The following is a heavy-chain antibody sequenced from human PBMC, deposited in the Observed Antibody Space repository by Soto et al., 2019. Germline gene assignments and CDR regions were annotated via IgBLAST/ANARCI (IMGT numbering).Heavy chain of an antibody. Sequence: QVQLQQWGAGLLKPSETLSLTCAVFGGSVNSGNYYWSWIRQPPGKGLEWIGEMSHSGGTHFNPSLKSRVTISVDTSKNQFSLKMSAVTAADTALYYCARVERGTATTVVDPCDIWGPGTMVTVSS. CDR1: GGSVNSGNYY. D-gene: IGHD1-1*01. J-gene: IGHJ3*02. V-gene: IGHV4-34*01. CDR2: MSHSGGT. CDR3: ARVERGTATTVVDPCDI.